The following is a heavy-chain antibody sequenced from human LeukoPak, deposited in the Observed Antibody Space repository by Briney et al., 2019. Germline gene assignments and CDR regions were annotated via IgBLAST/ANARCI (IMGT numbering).Heavy chain of an antibody. CDR1: GFTFNTYA. CDR3: AKTTVGYSSGRYPGWPADC. V-gene: IGHV3-23*01. D-gene: IGHD6-19*01. CDR2: ICGSGGCT. J-gene: IGHJ4*02. Sequence: AGGSLRLSCAASGFTFNTYAIYWVRQAPGKGLEWASGICGSGGCTYYADSVKGRFTISRDNSKNTVYLQMNSLTADDTAVYYCAKTTVGYSSGRYPGWPADCWGQGTLVTVSP.